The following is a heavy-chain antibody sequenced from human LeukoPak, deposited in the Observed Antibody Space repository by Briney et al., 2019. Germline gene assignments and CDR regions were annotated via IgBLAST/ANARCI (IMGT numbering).Heavy chain of an antibody. Sequence: GGSLRLSCAASGFTFSDYSMNWVRQAPGKGLEWISYIGIDSGNTNYADSVKGRFTISGDKAKNSLYLQMNSLRVEDTAVYYCARNYKYALDNWGQGTLVTVSS. J-gene: IGHJ4*02. D-gene: IGHD5-24*01. CDR3: ARNYKYALDN. V-gene: IGHV3-48*01. CDR1: GFTFSDYS. CDR2: IGIDSGNT.